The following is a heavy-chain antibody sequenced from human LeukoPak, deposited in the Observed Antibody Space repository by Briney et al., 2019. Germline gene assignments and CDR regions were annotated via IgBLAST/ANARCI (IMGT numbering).Heavy chain of an antibody. Sequence: GGSLRLSCAASGFTFSDYYMSWIRQAPGKGLEWVSYISSSGSTIYYADSVKGRFTISRDNAKNSLYLQMNSLRAEDTAVYYCAREALYCSGGSCSQDWGAFDIWGQGTMVTVSS. V-gene: IGHV3-11*01. CDR2: ISSSGSTI. D-gene: IGHD2-15*01. J-gene: IGHJ3*02. CDR1: GFTFSDYY. CDR3: AREALYCSGGSCSQDWGAFDI.